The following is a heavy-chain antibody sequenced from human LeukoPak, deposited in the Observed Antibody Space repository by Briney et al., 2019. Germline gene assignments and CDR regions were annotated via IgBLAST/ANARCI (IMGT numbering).Heavy chain of an antibody. Sequence: SETLSLTCTVSGGSISSSSYYWGWIRQPPGKGLEWIGSIYYSGSTYYNPSLKSRVTISVDTSKNQFSLKLSSVTAADTAVYYCARETLAVAIAYYYGMDVWGQGTTVTVSS. CDR3: ARETLAVAIAYYYGMDV. CDR1: GGSISSSSYY. D-gene: IGHD6-19*01. J-gene: IGHJ6*02. CDR2: IYYSGST. V-gene: IGHV4-39*07.